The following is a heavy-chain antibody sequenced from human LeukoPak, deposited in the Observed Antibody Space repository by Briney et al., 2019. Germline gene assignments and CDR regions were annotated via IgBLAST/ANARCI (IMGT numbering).Heavy chain of an antibody. J-gene: IGHJ4*02. CDR2: ISNSGDRT. CDR3: ARGYRLRLGELSLPIDY. Sequence: GGSLRLSCAASGFTFITYAMTWVRQAPGKGLEWVSAISNSGDRTYYADSVKGRFTISRDNSKNTLYLQMNSLRAEDTAVYYCARGYRLRLGELSLPIDYWGQGTLVTVSS. CDR1: GFTFITYA. D-gene: IGHD3-16*02. V-gene: IGHV3-23*01.